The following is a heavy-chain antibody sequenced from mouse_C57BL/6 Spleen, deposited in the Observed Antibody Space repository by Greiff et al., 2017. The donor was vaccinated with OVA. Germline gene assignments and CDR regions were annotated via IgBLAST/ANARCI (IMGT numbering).Heavy chain of an antibody. CDR1: GFNIKDDY. CDR3: TTNGSYD. D-gene: IGHD1-1*02. CDR2: IDPENGDT. Sequence: EVQLQQSGAELVRPGASVKLSCTASGFNIKDDYMHWVKQRPEQGLEWIGWIDPENGDTEYASKFQGKATITADTSSNTAYLQLSSLTSEDTAVYYCTTNGSYDWGQGTTLTVSS. J-gene: IGHJ2*01. V-gene: IGHV14-4*01.